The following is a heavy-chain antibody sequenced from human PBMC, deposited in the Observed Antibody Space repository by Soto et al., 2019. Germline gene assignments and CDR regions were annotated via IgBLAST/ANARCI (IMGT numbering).Heavy chain of an antibody. CDR1: KYTFTSYT. Sequence: QVQVLQSGAEVKKPGASVKVSCKASKYTFTSYTMHWVRQAPGQRLEWMGWINGGNGNTKYSQKFQGRVTITRDTSASTAYMELSSLRSDDTAVYYCARELQGLYYFDYWGQGTLVTVSS. J-gene: IGHJ4*02. CDR2: INGGNGNT. CDR3: ARELQGLYYFDY. D-gene: IGHD4-4*01. V-gene: IGHV1-3*01.